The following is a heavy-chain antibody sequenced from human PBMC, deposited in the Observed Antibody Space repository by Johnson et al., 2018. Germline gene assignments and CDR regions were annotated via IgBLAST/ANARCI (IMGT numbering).Heavy chain of an antibody. CDR2: IGIRDDT. CDR3: IPAGIQGPGIDAFDC. Sequence: VQLVESGGGLVQPGGSLRLSCAASGFSFSEYDMHWVRQAPGKSLEWVSAIGIRDDTHYPGSVKGRFPISRENARKSLVLQMNSLRAEDTAVYYGIPAGIQGPGIDAFDCWGHGTRVTVSS. V-gene: IGHV3-13*01. D-gene: IGHD6-13*01. CDR1: GFSFSEYD. J-gene: IGHJ3*01.